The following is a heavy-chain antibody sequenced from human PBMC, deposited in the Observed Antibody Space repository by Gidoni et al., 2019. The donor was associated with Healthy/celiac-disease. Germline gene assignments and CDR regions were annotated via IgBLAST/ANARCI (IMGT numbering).Heavy chain of an antibody. J-gene: IGHJ4*02. D-gene: IGHD5-18*01. CDR3: ARQDTAMVAFDFDY. CDR2: IYYSGST. Sequence: QLQLQESGPGLVKPSETLSLTCTVSGGSSSSSSYYWGWIRQPPGKGLEWIGSIYYSGSTYYNPSLKSRVTISVDTSKNQFSLKLSSVTAADTAVYYCARQDTAMVAFDFDYWGQGTLVTVSS. CDR1: GGSSSSSSYY. V-gene: IGHV4-39*01.